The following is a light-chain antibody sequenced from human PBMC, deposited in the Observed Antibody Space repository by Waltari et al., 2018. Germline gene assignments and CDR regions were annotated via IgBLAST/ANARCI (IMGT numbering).Light chain of an antibody. V-gene: IGKV3-15*01. J-gene: IGKJ4*01. CDR2: GAS. CDR1: QSVSSN. CDR3: QQYNNWPLT. Sequence: IVMTQSPATLSVSPGERATLSCRASQSVSSNLAWYQQKPGLTPRLLIYGASTRATGIPARFSGSGSGTEFTLTISTLQSEDFAVYYCQQYNNWPLTFGGGTKVEIK.